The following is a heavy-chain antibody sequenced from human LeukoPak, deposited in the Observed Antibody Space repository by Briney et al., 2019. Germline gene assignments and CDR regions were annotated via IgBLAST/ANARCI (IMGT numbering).Heavy chain of an antibody. V-gene: IGHV1-2*02. CDR2: INPNSGGT. CDR3: ARAGPIVVVPAAPTDY. Sequence: ASVTVSCKASGYTVTGYYMHWVRQAAGQGLEGMGWINPNSGGTNYAQKFQGRVTMTRKTSISTAYMELSRLRSDDTAVYYCARAGPIVVVPAAPTDYWGQGTLVTVSS. D-gene: IGHD2-2*01. J-gene: IGHJ4*02. CDR1: GYTVTGYY.